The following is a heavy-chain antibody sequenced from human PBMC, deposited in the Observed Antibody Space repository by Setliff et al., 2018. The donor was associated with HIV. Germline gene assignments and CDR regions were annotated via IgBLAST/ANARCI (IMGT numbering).Heavy chain of an antibody. D-gene: IGHD3-10*01. Sequence: GSGPTLVNPTQTLTLTCTSSGFSLSTSGMRVSWIRQPPGKALEWLARIDWDDDKYYSTSLKTRLTISQDTSKNQVVLTMTNMDPVDTATYYCARDLYGSGKTYYYYYMDVWGKGTTVTVSS. CDR2: IDWDDDK. J-gene: IGHJ6*03. CDR3: ARDLYGSGKTYYYYYMDV. V-gene: IGHV2-70*11. CDR1: GFSLSTSGMR.